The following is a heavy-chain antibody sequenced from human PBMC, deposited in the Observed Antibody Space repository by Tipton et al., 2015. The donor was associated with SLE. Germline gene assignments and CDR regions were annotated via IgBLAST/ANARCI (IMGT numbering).Heavy chain of an antibody. CDR2: IYYSGST. CDR3: ARQGAVAGFDY. J-gene: IGHJ4*02. Sequence: TLSLTCTVSGGSISSYYWSWIRQPPGKGLEWIGYIYYSGSTNYNPSLKSRVTISVDTSKNQFSPKLRSVTAADTAVYYCARQGAVAGFDYWGQGTLVTVSS. D-gene: IGHD6-19*01. CDR1: GGSISSYY. V-gene: IGHV4-59*08.